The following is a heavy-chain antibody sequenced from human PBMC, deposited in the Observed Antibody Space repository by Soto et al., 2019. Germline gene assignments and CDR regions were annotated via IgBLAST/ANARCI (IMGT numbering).Heavy chain of an antibody. CDR2: ISSSSSTI. D-gene: IGHD2-2*01. J-gene: IGHJ6*02. Sequence: HPGGSLRLSCAASGFTFSSYSMNWVRQAPGKGLEWVSYISSSSSTIYYADSVEGRFTISRDNAKNSLYLQMNSLRAEDTDVYYCAVVPAANGHYGMDVWGQGTTVTVSS. V-gene: IGHV3-48*01. CDR3: AVVPAANGHYGMDV. CDR1: GFTFSSYS.